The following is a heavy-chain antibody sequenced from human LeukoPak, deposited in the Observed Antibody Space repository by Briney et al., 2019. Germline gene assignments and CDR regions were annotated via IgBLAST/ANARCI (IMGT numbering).Heavy chain of an antibody. D-gene: IGHD3-10*01. V-gene: IGHV1-69*13. J-gene: IGHJ4*02. CDR2: IIPIFGTA. CDR3: ARSAIRITMVRGVTPVGYFDY. Sequence: GASVKVSCKASGGTFSSYAISWVRQAPGQGLEWMGGIIPIFGTANYAQKFQGRVTITADESTSTAYMELSSPRSEDTAVYYCARSAIRITMVRGVTPVGYFDYWGQGTLVTVSS. CDR1: GGTFSSYA.